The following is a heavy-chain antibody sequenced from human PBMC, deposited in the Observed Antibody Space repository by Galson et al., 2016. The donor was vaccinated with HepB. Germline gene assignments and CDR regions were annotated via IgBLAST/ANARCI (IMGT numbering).Heavy chain of an antibody. D-gene: IGHD4-23*01. Sequence: CAISGDSVSSNSGTWHWIRQSPSRGLERLGRTYYRSNWYNDYAVSVKSRITINPDTTKNQFSLHLNSVTPEDTALYYCARVGGEYGGSMSGAFDIWDQGTMVTVSS. CDR3: ARVGGEYGGSMSGAFDI. CDR1: GDSVSSNSGT. V-gene: IGHV6-1*01. J-gene: IGHJ3*02. CDR2: TYYRSNWYN.